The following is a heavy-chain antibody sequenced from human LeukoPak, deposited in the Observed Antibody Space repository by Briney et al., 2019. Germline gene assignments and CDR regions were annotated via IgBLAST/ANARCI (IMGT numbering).Heavy chain of an antibody. CDR3: ARGDMVAKVFDY. V-gene: IGHV4-59*08. Sequence: PSETLSLTCTVSGGSISSYYWSWIRQPPGKGLEWIGYIYYSGSTNYNPSLKSRVTISVDTSKNQFSLKLSSVTAADTAVYYCARGDMVAKVFDYWGQGTLVTVSS. CDR2: IYYSGST. CDR1: GGSISSYY. D-gene: IGHD5-12*01. J-gene: IGHJ4*02.